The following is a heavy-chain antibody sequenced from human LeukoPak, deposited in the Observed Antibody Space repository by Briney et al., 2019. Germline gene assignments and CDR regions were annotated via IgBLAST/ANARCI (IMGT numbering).Heavy chain of an antibody. J-gene: IGHJ4*02. V-gene: IGHV3-7*01. CDR2: IKQDGSEK. CDR1: GFTFRNYW. CDR3: AIPNDY. Sequence: GGSLRLSCAASGFTFRNYWTSWVRQAPGKGLEWVASIKQDGSEKYYVDSVKGRLSISRDNAKNSLFLQINSLRAEDTAVYYCAIPNDYWGQGTLVTVSS.